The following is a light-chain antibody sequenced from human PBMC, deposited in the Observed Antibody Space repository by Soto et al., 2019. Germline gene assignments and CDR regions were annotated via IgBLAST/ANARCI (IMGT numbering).Light chain of an antibody. CDR1: QSVIISY. V-gene: IGKV3D-7*01. Sequence: IVLTQSPGTMSLSPGYRAPLSXRASQSVIISYLAWSQQYPGXAPRVXXACXATMATGSPARLSGSGSVTDFPLTISSLQPEYFATYYCQQSYSTTPVFGPGTKVDIK. J-gene: IGKJ3*01. CDR3: QQSYSTTPV. CDR2: CXA.